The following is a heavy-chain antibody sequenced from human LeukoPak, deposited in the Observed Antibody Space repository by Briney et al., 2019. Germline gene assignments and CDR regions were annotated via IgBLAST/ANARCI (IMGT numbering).Heavy chain of an antibody. CDR1: GFTFNNDW. J-gene: IGHJ4*02. D-gene: IGHD2-15*01. CDR3: ARVGSIYCSGGSCYLFDY. V-gene: IGHV3-7*01. Sequence: GGSLRLSCAASGFTFNNDWMSWVRQAPGKGLEWVANIKQDGSEKYYVDSVKGRFTISRDNAKNSLYLQMNSLRAEDTAVYYCARVGSIYCSGGSCYLFDYWGQGSLVTVSS. CDR2: IKQDGSEK.